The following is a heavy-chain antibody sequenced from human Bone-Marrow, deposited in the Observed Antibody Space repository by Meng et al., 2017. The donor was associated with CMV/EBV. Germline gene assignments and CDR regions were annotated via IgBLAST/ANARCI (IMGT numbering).Heavy chain of an antibody. CDR3: ARGTETLWRTRGALDI. V-gene: IGHV3-30*04. CDR1: GFTFSSYA. CDR2: ISYDGSNK. Sequence: GESLKISCAASGFTFSSYAMHWVRQAPGKGLEWVAVISYDGSNKYYADSVKGRFTISRDNSKNTLYLQMNSLRAEDTAVYYCARGTETLWRTRGALDIWGQGTMVTGSS. J-gene: IGHJ3*02. D-gene: IGHD3-10*01.